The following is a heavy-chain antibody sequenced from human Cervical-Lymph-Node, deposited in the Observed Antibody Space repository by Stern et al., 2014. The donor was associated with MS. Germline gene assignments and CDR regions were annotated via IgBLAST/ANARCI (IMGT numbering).Heavy chain of an antibody. Sequence: QVQLKESGPGLVKPSGTLSLTCTVSGASLSGANWWTWVRQPPGKGLEWIGEIFQTGDTTYNPSLRSRVVMLVASSKSQFSLQLTSVTAADTAVYYCARGGGTDSPTYDYWGQGTLVTVS. D-gene: IGHD3-16*01. CDR3: ARGGGTDSPTYDY. CDR2: IFQTGDT. J-gene: IGHJ4*02. CDR1: GASLSGANW. V-gene: IGHV4-4*02.